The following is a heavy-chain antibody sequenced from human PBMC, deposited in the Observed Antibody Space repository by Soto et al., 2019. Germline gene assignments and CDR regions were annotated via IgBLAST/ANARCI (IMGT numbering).Heavy chain of an antibody. CDR2: ISAYNGNT. Sequence: QVQLVQSGAEVKKPGASVKVSCKASGYTFTSYGISWVRQAPGQGLEWMGWISAYNGNTNYAQKLQGRVTMTTDTSTSTGYMELRGLRSDDTAGYYCAGGGVVPAAIVPMDVWGKGTTVTVSS. J-gene: IGHJ6*03. V-gene: IGHV1-18*01. D-gene: IGHD2-2*02. CDR1: GYTFTSYG. CDR3: AGGGVVPAAIVPMDV.